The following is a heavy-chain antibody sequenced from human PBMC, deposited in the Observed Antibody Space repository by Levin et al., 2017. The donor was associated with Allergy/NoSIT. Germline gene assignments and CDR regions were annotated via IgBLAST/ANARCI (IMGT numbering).Heavy chain of an antibody. Sequence: GESLKISCRASGFTFSGYSMNWVRQAPGKGLEWVSSIGPSSSFINYADSVKGRFTISRDNAKNSLYLHMNSLRAEDTALYYCARDFVHNYLERAFDVWGQGTMVTVSS. CDR1: GFTFSGYS. J-gene: IGHJ3*01. D-gene: IGHD2/OR15-2a*01. CDR2: IGPSSSFI. CDR3: ARDFVHNYLERAFDV. V-gene: IGHV3-21*01.